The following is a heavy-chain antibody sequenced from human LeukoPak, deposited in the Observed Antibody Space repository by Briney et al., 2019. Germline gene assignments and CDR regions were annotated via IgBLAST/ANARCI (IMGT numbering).Heavy chain of an antibody. CDR1: GFTFDDYA. CDR3: AKGAEGGVVINYFQH. J-gene: IGHJ1*01. V-gene: IGHV3-43D*03. D-gene: IGHD3-3*01. Sequence: GGSLRLSCAASGFTFDDYAMNWVPQAPGKGLEWVSLISWDGGITYYADSVKGRLTISRDNSKNSLYLQMNSLRAEDTALYYCAKGAEGGVVINYFQHWGLGTLVTVSS. CDR2: ISWDGGIT.